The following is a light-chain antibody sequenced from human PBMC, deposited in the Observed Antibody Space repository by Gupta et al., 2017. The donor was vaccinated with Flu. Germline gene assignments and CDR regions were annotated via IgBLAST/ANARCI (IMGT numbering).Light chain of an antibody. J-gene: IGLJ2*01. V-gene: IGLV6-57*01. Sequence: NFMLTQPHSVSESPGKTVTISCTRSSGSIASNYVQWYQQRPGSSPTTVIYEDNQRPSGGPDRFSGSIDSSYNSDSRNISGRKTEDEAELYCQSYESRNVVFRGGAKENRP. CDR1: SGSIASNY. CDR3: QSYESRNVV. CDR2: EDN.